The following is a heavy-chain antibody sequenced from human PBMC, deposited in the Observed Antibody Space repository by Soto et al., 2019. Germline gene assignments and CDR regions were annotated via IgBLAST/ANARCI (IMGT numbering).Heavy chain of an antibody. CDR2: INAGNGST. V-gene: IGHV1-3*01. Sequence: QVQLVQSGAEVKKPGASVRVSCQASGYTFTNFGMQWVRQAPGQRLEWMGWINAGNGSTKYSQKLQGRVTITQDTSVSTAYMDLRSLRSEDTAVYYCARGENYYDSNAYSNYWCQGTLVTVSS. D-gene: IGHD3-22*01. CDR3: ARGENYYDSNAYSNY. J-gene: IGHJ4*02. CDR1: GYTFTNFG.